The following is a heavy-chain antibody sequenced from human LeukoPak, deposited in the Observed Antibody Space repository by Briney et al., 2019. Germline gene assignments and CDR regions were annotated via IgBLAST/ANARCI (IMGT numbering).Heavy chain of an antibody. Sequence: SETLSLTCTVSGGSISSGGYYWGWIRQHPGKGLEWIGYIYYSGSTYYNPSLKSRVTISVDTSKNQFSLKLSSVTAADTAVYYCARDYGDYVGGYFDYWGQGTLVTVSS. CDR1: GGSISSGGYY. J-gene: IGHJ4*02. CDR2: IYYSGST. CDR3: ARDYGDYVGGYFDY. D-gene: IGHD4-17*01. V-gene: IGHV4-31*03.